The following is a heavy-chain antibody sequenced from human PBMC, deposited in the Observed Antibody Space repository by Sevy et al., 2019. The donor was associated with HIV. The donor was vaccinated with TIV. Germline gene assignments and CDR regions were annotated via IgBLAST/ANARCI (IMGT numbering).Heavy chain of an antibody. CDR3: ARNLYGSETFDY. Sequence: ASVKVSCKASGYTFTSYDINWVRQAAGQGLEWVGWMTPSGRETGYAQKFEVRITMTGDTTISTAYLELSSLMSEDTAVYFCARNLYGSETFDYWGQGTLVTVSS. CDR2: MTPSGRET. CDR1: GYTFTSYD. V-gene: IGHV1-8*01. D-gene: IGHD3-10*01. J-gene: IGHJ4*02.